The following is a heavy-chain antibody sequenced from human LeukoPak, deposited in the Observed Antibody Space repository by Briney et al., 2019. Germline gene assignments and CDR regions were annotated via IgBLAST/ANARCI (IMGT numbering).Heavy chain of an antibody. CDR3: ARANVLLWFGELIFYYFDY. Sequence: PGGSLRLSCAASGFTFSSYWMSWVRQAPGKGLEWVANIKQDGSEKYYVDSVKGRSTISRDNAKNSLYLQMNSLRAEDTAVYYCARANVLLWFGELIFYYFDYWGQGTLVTVSS. V-gene: IGHV3-7*03. D-gene: IGHD3-10*01. J-gene: IGHJ4*02. CDR1: GFTFSSYW. CDR2: IKQDGSEK.